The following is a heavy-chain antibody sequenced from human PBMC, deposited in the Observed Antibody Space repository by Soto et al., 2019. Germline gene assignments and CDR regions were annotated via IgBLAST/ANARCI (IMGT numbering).Heavy chain of an antibody. V-gene: IGHV1-8*01. CDR2: MNPNSGNT. D-gene: IGHD3-9*01. CDR3: ARGNDILTGYYYYYGMDV. J-gene: IGHJ6*02. Sequence: ASVKVSCKASGYTFTSYDINWVRQATGQGLEWMGWMNPNSGNTGYAQKFQGRVTMTRNTSISTAYMELSSLRSEDTAVYYCARGNDILTGYYYYYGMDVWVQGTTVTVSS. CDR1: GYTFTSYD.